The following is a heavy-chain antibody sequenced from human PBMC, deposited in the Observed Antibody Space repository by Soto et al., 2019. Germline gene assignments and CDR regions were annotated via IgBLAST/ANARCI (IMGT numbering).Heavy chain of an antibody. CDR3: ARSRRQWFGGTLSYYFDF. D-gene: IGHD3-10*01. Sequence: GGSLRLSCAASGFVFRVYWMSWVRQAPGKGLEWVANIKEDGSEANYVDSVKGRFAVSRDKGTNSLYLQLNSLTPEDSAVYYCARSRRQWFGGTLSYYFDFWGHGTLVTVSS. J-gene: IGHJ4*01. CDR1: GFVFRVYW. CDR2: IKEDGSEA. V-gene: IGHV3-7*01.